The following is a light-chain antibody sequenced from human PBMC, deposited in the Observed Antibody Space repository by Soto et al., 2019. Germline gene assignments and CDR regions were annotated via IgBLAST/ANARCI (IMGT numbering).Light chain of an antibody. V-gene: IGKV3-20*01. J-gene: IGKJ1*01. CDR3: QQYGSSPPWT. CDR2: GAS. CDR1: QSVSTSY. Sequence: EIVLTQSPGTLSLATGERATLSCRASQSVSTSYLAWYQQKPGQAPRLLIYGASSRATGIPDRFSGSGSGTDFTLTISRLKPEDFAVYYCQQYGSSPPWTFGQGTKVEIK.